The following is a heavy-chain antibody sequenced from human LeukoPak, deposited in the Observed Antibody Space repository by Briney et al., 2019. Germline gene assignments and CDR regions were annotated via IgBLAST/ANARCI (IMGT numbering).Heavy chain of an antibody. CDR3: ATVPYSRAAGGEYYFDY. V-gene: IGHV1-24*01. J-gene: IGHJ4*02. CDR2: FDPEDGET. D-gene: IGHD6-13*01. Sequence: ASVKVSCKVSGYTLTELSMHWVRQAPGKGFEWMGGFDPEDGETIYAQKFQGRVTMTEDTSTDTAYMELSSLRSEDTAVYYCATVPYSRAAGGEYYFDYWGQGTLVTVSS. CDR1: GYTLTELS.